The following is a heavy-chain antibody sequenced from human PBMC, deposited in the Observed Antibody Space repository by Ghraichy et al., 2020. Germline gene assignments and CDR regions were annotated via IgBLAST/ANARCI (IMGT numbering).Heavy chain of an antibody. Sequence: SETLSLTCTVSGGSISSSSYYWGWIRQPPGKGLEWIGSIYYSGSTYYNPSLKSRVTISVDTSKNQFSLKLSSVTAADTAVYYCFSRPPGIRLGELSPNDYWGQGTLVTVSS. CDR3: FSRPPGIRLGELSPNDY. D-gene: IGHD3-16*02. CDR1: GGSISSSSYY. V-gene: IGHV4-39*01. CDR2: IYYSGST. J-gene: IGHJ4*02.